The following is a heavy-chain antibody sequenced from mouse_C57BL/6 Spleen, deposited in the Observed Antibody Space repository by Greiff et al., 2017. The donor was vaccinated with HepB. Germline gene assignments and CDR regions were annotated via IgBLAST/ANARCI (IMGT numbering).Heavy chain of an antibody. CDR2: ISDGGSYT. CDR3: ARSRLRQAYYFDY. CDR1: GFTFSSYA. J-gene: IGHJ2*01. V-gene: IGHV5-4*01. Sequence: EVHLVESGGGLVKPGGSLKLSCAASGFTFSSYAMSWVRQTPEKRLEWVATISDGGSYTYYPDNVKGRFTISRDNAKNNLYLQMSHLKSEDTAMYYCARSRLRQAYYFDYWGQGTTLTVSS. D-gene: IGHD2-4*01.